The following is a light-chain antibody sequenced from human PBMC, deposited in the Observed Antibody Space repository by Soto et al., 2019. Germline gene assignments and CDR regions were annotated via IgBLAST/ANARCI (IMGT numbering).Light chain of an antibody. Sequence: QSVLTQPASVSGSPGQWITISCTGTSSDVGGYNYVSWYQQHPGKAPKLMIYDVSNRPSGVSNRFSGSKSGNTASLTISGLQAEDEADYYCSSYTSSSTSRYVFGTGTKVTVL. J-gene: IGLJ1*01. CDR2: DVS. CDR3: SSYTSSSTSRYV. V-gene: IGLV2-14*01. CDR1: SSDVGGYNY.